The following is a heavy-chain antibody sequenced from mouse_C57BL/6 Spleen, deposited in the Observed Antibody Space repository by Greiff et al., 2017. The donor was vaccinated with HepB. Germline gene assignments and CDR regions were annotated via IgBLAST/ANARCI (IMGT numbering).Heavy chain of an antibody. D-gene: IGHD1-1*01. CDR1: GYAFSSSW. CDR3: ARWDYYGSSYLDY. CDR2: IYPGDGDT. J-gene: IGHJ2*01. Sequence: QVQLKQSGPELVKPGASVKISCKASGYAFSSSWMNWVKQRPGKGLEWIGRIYPGDGDTNYNGKFKGKATLTADKSSSTAYMQLSSLTSADSAVYVCARWDYYGSSYLDYWGQGTTLTVSS. V-gene: IGHV1-82*01.